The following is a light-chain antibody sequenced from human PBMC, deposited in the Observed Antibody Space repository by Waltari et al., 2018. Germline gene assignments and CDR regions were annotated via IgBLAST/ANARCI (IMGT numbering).Light chain of an antibody. CDR3: QQSYSAPQT. J-gene: IGKJ1*01. CDR1: QSITRY. CDR2: SAS. V-gene: IGKV1-39*01. Sequence: DIQMTQSPSPLSASTGDRVTITCRASQSITRYLNWYQQKPGRPPKLLMYSASSLESGVPSRFSGSGFGTDFTLTISNVQPEDFASYYCQQSYSAPQTFGQGTKVEAK.